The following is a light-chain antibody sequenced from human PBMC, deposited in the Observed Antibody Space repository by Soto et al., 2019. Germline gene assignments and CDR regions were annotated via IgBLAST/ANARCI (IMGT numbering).Light chain of an antibody. J-gene: IGKJ4*01. V-gene: IGKV1-9*01. Sequence: DIQMSQSPSSLSASVGDRVTITCQASQDISNYLNWYQQKPGKAPKLLIYAASTLQSGVPSRFSGSGSGTDFTLTISSLQPEDSATYYCQQLNSYPSSTFGGGTKVDSK. CDR3: QQLNSYPSST. CDR2: AAS. CDR1: QDISNY.